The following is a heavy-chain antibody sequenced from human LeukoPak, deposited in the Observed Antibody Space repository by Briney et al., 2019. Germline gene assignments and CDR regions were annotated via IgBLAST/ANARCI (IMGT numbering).Heavy chain of an antibody. CDR3: ARREYSYGYGFDY. CDR2: ISHSGNT. CDR1: GSSITTDYY. D-gene: IGHD5-18*01. J-gene: IGHJ4*02. V-gene: IGHV4-38-2*01. Sequence: PSETLSLTCAVSGSSITTDYYWAWIRQPPGQGLEWIGSISHSGNTRYNPSLKSRVTISVDTSKNQFSLKLASVTAADTAVYYCARREYSYGYGFDYWGQGTLVTGSS.